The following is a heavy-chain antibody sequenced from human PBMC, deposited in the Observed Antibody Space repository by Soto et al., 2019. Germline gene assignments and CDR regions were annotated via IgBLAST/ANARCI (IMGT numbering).Heavy chain of an antibody. D-gene: IGHD6-13*01. CDR3: ARVSRSWYTYYYYGMDV. CDR1: GFTFSSYW. V-gene: IGHV3-74*01. J-gene: IGHJ6*02. CDR2: INSDGSST. Sequence: ESLRLSCAASGFTFSSYWMHWVRQAPGKGLVWVSRINSDGSSTSYADSVKGRFTISRDNAKNTLYLQMNSLRAEDTAVYYCARVSRSWYTYYYYGMDVWGQGTTVTVS.